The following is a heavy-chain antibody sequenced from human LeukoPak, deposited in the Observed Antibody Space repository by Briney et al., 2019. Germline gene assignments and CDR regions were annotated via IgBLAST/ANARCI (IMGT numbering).Heavy chain of an antibody. CDR2: INPNSGNT. CDR3: ARIAAAGNRRLSF. V-gene: IGHV1-8*02. J-gene: IGHJ4*02. Sequence: ASVKVSCKASGYTFTGYYMHWVRQAPGQGLEWMGWINPNSGNTGYAQKFQGRITMTRNTSISTAYMELSSLTSEDTAVYYCARIAAAGNRRLSFWGQGTLVTVSS. D-gene: IGHD6-13*01. CDR1: GYTFTGYY.